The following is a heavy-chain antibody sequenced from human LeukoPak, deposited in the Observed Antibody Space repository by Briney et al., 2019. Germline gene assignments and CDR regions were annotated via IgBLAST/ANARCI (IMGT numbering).Heavy chain of an antibody. Sequence: PGGSLRLSCAASGFTFSSYAMHWVRQAPGQVLEYVSVITSSGDSPYYANSVRGRFTISRDNSKNTLYLQMGSLRAEDMAVYYCAREYCSSGSCQYYFDYWGQGTLVTVSS. CDR3: AREYCSSGSCQYYFDY. CDR2: ITSSGDSP. CDR1: GFTFSSYA. D-gene: IGHD2-15*01. V-gene: IGHV3-64*01. J-gene: IGHJ4*02.